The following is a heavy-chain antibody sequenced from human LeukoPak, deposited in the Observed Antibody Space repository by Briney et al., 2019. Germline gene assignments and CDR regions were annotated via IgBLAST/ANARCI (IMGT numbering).Heavy chain of an antibody. D-gene: IGHD3-10*01. CDR1: GFTFSSYG. CDR2: MRYDGSNR. V-gene: IGHV3-30*02. J-gene: IGHJ4*02. CDR3: AAYYYGSGSCGDFDY. Sequence: GGSLRLSCAASGFTFSSYGMHWVRQAPGKGLEWVAFMRYDGSNRNYADSVKGRFSISRDNSRNTLYLQMNSLRAEDTAVYYCAAYYYGSGSCGDFDYWGQGTLVTVSS.